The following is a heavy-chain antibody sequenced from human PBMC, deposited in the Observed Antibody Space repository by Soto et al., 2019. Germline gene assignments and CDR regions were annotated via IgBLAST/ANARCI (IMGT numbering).Heavy chain of an antibody. D-gene: IGHD3-3*01. CDR2: IYYSGST. J-gene: IGHJ6*02. V-gene: IGHV4-31*03. CDR3: ARDLPIDDFWSGYGYYGMAV. Sequence: TLSLTCTVSGGSISSGGYYWTWIRQHPGKGLEWIGYIYYSGSTYYNPSLKSRVTISVDTSKNQFSLKLSSVTAADTAVYYCARDLPIDDFWSGYGYYGMAVWGQGTTVTASS. CDR1: GGSISSGGYY.